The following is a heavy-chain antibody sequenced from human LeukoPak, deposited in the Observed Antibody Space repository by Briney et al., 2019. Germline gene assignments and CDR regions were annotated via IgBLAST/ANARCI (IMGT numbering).Heavy chain of an antibody. CDR3: ARDEPSSSAWYKYVY. Sequence: PSETLSLTCAVSGGSISSSDWWSWVRQPPGKGLEWIGEIYHSGSTNYNPSLKSRVTISVDKSKNQFSLKLSSVTAADTAVYYCARDEPSSSAWYKYVYWGQGTLVSVSS. CDR2: IYHSGST. V-gene: IGHV4-4*02. D-gene: IGHD6-19*01. CDR1: GGSISSSDW. J-gene: IGHJ4*02.